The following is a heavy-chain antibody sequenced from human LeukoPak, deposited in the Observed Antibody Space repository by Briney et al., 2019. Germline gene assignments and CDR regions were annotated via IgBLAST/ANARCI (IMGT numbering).Heavy chain of an antibody. J-gene: IGHJ4*02. CDR3: AKDRGIVVVPTLFDY. V-gene: IGHV3-23*01. CDR1: GFTFSGST. D-gene: IGHD2-2*01. CDR2: ISGSGGTT. Sequence: PGGPLRLSFAASGFTFSGSTMSWVRQAPGKGLEWVSGISGSGGTTRHAGSVKGRFTISRDNSKNTLYLQMNSLRAEDTAVYYCAKDRGIVVVPTLFDYWGQGTLVTVSS.